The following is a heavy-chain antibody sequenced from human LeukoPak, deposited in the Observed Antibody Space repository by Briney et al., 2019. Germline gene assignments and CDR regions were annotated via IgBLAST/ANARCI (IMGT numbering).Heavy chain of an antibody. Sequence: SVKVSCKASGGTFSSYAISWVRQAPGQGLEWMGGIIPLFGTANYAQKFLGRVIITADESTSTTYMYLSSLKSEDTAVYYCAREWAGYGSGSYYYYWGQGTLVAVSS. V-gene: IGHV1-69*13. CDR3: AREWAGYGSGSYYYY. CDR2: IIPLFGTA. CDR1: GGTFSSYA. D-gene: IGHD3-10*01. J-gene: IGHJ4*02.